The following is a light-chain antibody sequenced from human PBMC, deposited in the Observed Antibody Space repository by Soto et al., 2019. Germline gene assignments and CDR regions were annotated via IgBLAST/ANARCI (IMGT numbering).Light chain of an antibody. V-gene: IGKV3-20*01. CDR3: QQYGSLT. CDR2: GAS. Sequence: EIVLTQSPGTLSLSPGERATLSCRASQSVSSTYLAWYQQKPGQAPRLLIYGASSRATGIPDRVSGSGSGTDFTLTISRLEPEDFAVYYCQQYGSLTFGGGTKVDIK. J-gene: IGKJ4*01. CDR1: QSVSSTY.